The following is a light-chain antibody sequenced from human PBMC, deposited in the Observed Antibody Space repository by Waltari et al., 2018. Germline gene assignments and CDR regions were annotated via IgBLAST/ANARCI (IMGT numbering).Light chain of an antibody. V-gene: IGKV4-1*01. Sequence: DIVMTQSPDYLAVSLGERATINCKSSQTGLYRSNNKNYLAWYQQKPGQPLKLLIHWAGIRESVFPDRFIGSGSGTDFSLTISSLQAEDVAVYYCQQYYSAPLTFGGGTKVDIK. CDR1: QTGLYRSNNKNY. CDR3: QQYYSAPLT. CDR2: WAG. J-gene: IGKJ4*01.